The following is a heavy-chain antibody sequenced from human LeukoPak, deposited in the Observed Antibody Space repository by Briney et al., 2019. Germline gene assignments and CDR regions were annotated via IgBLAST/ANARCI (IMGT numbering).Heavy chain of an antibody. CDR2: IKQDGSEK. Sequence: GGSLRLSCTASGFTFGDYAMSWVRQAPGKGLEWVANIKQDGSEKYYVDSVKGRFTISRDNAKNSLYLQMNSLRAEDTAVYYCARDRAEGYCSSTSCYGQGYGMDVWGQGTTVTVSS. V-gene: IGHV3-7*04. J-gene: IGHJ6*02. CDR1: GFTFGDYA. CDR3: ARDRAEGYCSSTSCYGQGYGMDV. D-gene: IGHD2-2*01.